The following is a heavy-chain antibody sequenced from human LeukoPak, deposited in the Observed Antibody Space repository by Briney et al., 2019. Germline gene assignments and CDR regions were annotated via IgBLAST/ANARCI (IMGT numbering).Heavy chain of an antibody. D-gene: IGHD4-17*01. CDR2: MNPNSGNT. Sequence: ASVKVSCKASGYTFTSYDINWVRQATGQGLEWMGWMNPNSGNTGYAQKFQGRVTVTADKSTSTAYMELSSLRSEDTAVYYCATPGEGMDVWGQGTTVTVSS. CDR3: ATPGEGMDV. V-gene: IGHV1-8*01. J-gene: IGHJ6*02. CDR1: GYTFTSYD.